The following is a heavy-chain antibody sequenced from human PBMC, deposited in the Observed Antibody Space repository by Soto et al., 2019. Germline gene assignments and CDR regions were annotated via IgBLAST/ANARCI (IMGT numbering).Heavy chain of an antibody. V-gene: IGHV3-53*01. Sequence: EVQLVESGGGLIQPGGSLRLSCAASGFTVSSNYMSWVRQAPGKGLEWVSVIYSGGSTYYADSVKGRFTISRDNSKNTLYLQRNSLRAEDTAVYYCARVVPILRGVIIVPDAFDIWGQGTMVTVSS. D-gene: IGHD3-10*01. CDR1: GFTVSSNY. CDR2: IYSGGST. CDR3: ARVVPILRGVIIVPDAFDI. J-gene: IGHJ3*02.